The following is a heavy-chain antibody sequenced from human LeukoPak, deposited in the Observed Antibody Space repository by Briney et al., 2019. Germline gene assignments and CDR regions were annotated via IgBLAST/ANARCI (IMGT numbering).Heavy chain of an antibody. CDR2: IHYGGST. D-gene: IGHD2-21*02. V-gene: IGHV4-39*07. CDR1: GGSISSSTYY. Sequence: SETLSLTCTVSGGSISSSTYYWGWIRQPPGKGLEWIGSIHYGGSTYYNPPLKSRVTISVDTSKNQFSLKLSSVTAADTAVYYCARLGDAYYFDYWGQGTLVTVSS. J-gene: IGHJ4*02. CDR3: ARLGDAYYFDY.